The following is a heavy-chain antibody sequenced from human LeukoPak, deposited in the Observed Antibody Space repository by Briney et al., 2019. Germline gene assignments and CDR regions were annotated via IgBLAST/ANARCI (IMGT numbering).Heavy chain of an antibody. V-gene: IGHV4-31*03. Sequence: PSETLSLTCTVSGGSISSGGYYWSWIRQHPGKGLEWIGYIYHSGSTYYNPSLKSRVTISVDRSKNQFSLKLSSVTAADTAVYYCARGSDIVVVPAASNFDYWGQGTLVTVSS. CDR2: IYHSGST. J-gene: IGHJ4*02. CDR3: ARGSDIVVVPAASNFDY. CDR1: GGSISSGGYY. D-gene: IGHD2-2*01.